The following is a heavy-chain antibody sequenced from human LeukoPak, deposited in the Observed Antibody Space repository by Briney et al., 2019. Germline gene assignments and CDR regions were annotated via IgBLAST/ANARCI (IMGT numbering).Heavy chain of an antibody. V-gene: IGHV4-38-2*02. CDR2: IYRSGSA. D-gene: IGHD2-2*01. Sequence: SETLSLTCAVPGYSISSGYQWAWIRQSPGKGLEWIGSIYRSGSAHYNPSLKSRVTRSVETSKNQFSLKMYSVTAADTAVYYCARDPRWLTPDCTSTSCYENYFDPWGQGTLVTVSS. J-gene: IGHJ5*02. CDR1: GYSISSGYQ. CDR3: ARDPRWLTPDCTSTSCYENYFDP.